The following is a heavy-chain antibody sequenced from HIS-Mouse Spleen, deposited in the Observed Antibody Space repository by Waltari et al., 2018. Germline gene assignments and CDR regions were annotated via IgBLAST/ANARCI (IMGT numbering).Heavy chain of an antibody. V-gene: IGHV1-69*01. J-gene: IGHJ2*01. D-gene: IGHD1-26*01. Sequence: QVQLVQSGAEVKKPGSSVKVSCKASGGTFSSYAISWVRQAPGQGLEWMGGISPSFGTADYEQKFQGRVTITADESTSTAYMELSSLRSEDTAVYYCARDSGSYSFWYFDLWGRGTLVTVSS. CDR3: ARDSGSYSFWYFDL. CDR2: ISPSFGTA. CDR1: GGTFSSYA.